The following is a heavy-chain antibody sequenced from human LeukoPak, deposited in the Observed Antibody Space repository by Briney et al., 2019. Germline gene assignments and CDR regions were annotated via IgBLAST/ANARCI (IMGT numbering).Heavy chain of an antibody. D-gene: IGHD3-3*01. J-gene: IGHJ4*02. Sequence: KTSETLSLTCTVSGGSIRSYYWSWIRQPPGKGLEWIGYIYYSGSTNYNPSLKSRVAISVDTSKNQFSLKLSSVTAADTAVYYCARVGGYYDFWSGYYRGTYFDYWGQGTLVTVSS. V-gene: IGHV4-59*12. CDR3: ARVGGYYDFWSGYYRGTYFDY. CDR1: GGSIRSYY. CDR2: IYYSGST.